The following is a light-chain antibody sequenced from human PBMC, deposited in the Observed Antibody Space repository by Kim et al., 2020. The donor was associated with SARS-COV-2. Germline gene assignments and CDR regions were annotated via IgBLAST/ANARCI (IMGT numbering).Light chain of an antibody. CDR3: QQLKSYPVT. CDR1: QGISSY. Sequence: ASLGDRVTITCPASQGISSYLAWYQQKPGKAPNLLIYGASALQSGVPSRFSGSGSGTEFTLTISDLQPEDFATYFCQQLKSYPVTFGGGTKVDIK. CDR2: GAS. V-gene: IGKV1-9*01. J-gene: IGKJ4*01.